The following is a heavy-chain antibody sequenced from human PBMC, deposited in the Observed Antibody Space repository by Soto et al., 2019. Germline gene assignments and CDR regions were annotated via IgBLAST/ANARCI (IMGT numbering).Heavy chain of an antibody. D-gene: IGHD4-17*01. Sequence: PGGSLRLSCAASGFTFSSYGMHWVRQAPGKGLEWVAVIWYDGSNKYYADSVKGRFTISRDNSKNTLYLQMNSLRAEDTAVYYCARDPYGDYYYGMDVWGQGTTVTVSS. V-gene: IGHV3-33*01. CDR2: IWYDGSNK. J-gene: IGHJ6*02. CDR1: GFTFSSYG. CDR3: ARDPYGDYYYGMDV.